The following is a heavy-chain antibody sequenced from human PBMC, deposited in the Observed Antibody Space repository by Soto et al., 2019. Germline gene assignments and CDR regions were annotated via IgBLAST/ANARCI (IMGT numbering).Heavy chain of an antibody. J-gene: IGHJ5*02. CDR1: GGTFSSYA. V-gene: IGHV1-69*13. Sequence: VASVKVSCKASGGTFSSYAISWVRQAPGQGLEWMGGIIPIFGTANYAQKFQGRVTITADESTSTAYMELSSLRSEDTAVYYCARDDYDSSGYYNWFDPWGQGTLVTVSS. CDR3: ARDDYDSSGYYNWFDP. CDR2: IIPIFGTA. D-gene: IGHD3-22*01.